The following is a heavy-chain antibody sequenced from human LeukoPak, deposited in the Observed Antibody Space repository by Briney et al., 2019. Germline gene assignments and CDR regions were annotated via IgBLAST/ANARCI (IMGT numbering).Heavy chain of an antibody. Sequence: GGSLRLSCAASGFTFSSYAMSWVRQAPGKGLEWVSAISGSGGSTYYADSVKGRFTISRDNSKNTLYLQMNSLRAEDTAVYYCAKDSRAALYYYDSSGYYSRWGQGTLVTVS. CDR2: ISGSGGST. CDR3: AKDSRAALYYYDSSGYYSR. D-gene: IGHD3-22*01. CDR1: GFTFSSYA. V-gene: IGHV3-23*01. J-gene: IGHJ4*02.